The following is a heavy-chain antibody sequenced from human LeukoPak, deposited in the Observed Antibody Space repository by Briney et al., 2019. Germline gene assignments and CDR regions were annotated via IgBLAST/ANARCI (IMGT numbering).Heavy chain of an antibody. CDR1: GGSISSYY. V-gene: IGHV4-59*08. CDR2: IDHSGST. CDR3: ARQWGVACNFDY. D-gene: IGHD6-19*01. Sequence: PSETLSLTCTVSGGSISSYYWSWIRQPPGKGLEWIGEIDHSGSTNYNPSLKSRVTISVDTSKNQFSLKLSSVTAADTAVYYCARQWGVACNFDYWGQGTLVTVSS. J-gene: IGHJ4*01.